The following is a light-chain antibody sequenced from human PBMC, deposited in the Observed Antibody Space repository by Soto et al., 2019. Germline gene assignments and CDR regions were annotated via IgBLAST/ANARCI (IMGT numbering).Light chain of an antibody. Sequence: DIQMTQSPSSLSASVGDRVTITCRASQSISSYLNWYQQKPGKAPKLLIYAASSLQSRVPSRFSGSGSGTDFTLTISSLQPEDFPTYYCQQSYSTPQCTFGQGTKLEIK. CDR2: AAS. CDR3: QQSYSTPQCT. V-gene: IGKV1-39*01. J-gene: IGKJ2*02. CDR1: QSISSY.